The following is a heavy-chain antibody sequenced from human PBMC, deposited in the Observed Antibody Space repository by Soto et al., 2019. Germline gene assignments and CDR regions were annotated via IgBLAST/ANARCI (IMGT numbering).Heavy chain of an antibody. CDR3: ERGYDILDS. J-gene: IGHJ5*01. CDR2: VYYIGTI. V-gene: IGHV4-61*01. Sequence: PSETRSLTCHVSGGPVRSGRYYWSWIRQPPGKGLEFIVYVYYIGTINRNPSLKSRTTISLDTSRNQFSLKLNSVTAADTDIYYCERGYDILDSWGKGTLVTVSS. CDR1: GGPVRSGRYY. D-gene: IGHD3-9*01.